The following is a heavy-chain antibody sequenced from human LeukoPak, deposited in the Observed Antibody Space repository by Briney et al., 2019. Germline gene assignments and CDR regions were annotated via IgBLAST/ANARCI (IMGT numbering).Heavy chain of an antibody. CDR1: GFTFSSYA. CDR3: ARGGAVGATFYPFDY. CDR2: ISGSGGTT. Sequence: GGSLRLSCAASGFTFSSYAMIWVRQAPGKGLEWVSSISGSGGTTFYADSVKGRFTVSRDNSKTTLYLQMNSLRAEDTALYYCARGGAVGATFYPFDYWGQGTLVTVSS. D-gene: IGHD1-26*01. J-gene: IGHJ4*02. V-gene: IGHV3-23*01.